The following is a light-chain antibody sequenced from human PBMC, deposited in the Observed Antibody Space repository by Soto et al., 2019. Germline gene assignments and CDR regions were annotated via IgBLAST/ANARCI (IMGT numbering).Light chain of an antibody. Sequence: EIVLTQSPGTLSVSPGERATLSCRASQSVSSSYLAWYQQKPGQAPRLLIYGASSRATGIPDRFSGSGSGTDSTLTISRLEPEDFAVYYCQHYGSSLWTFGQGTKVEIK. V-gene: IGKV3-20*01. CDR2: GAS. CDR3: QHYGSSLWT. CDR1: QSVSSSY. J-gene: IGKJ1*01.